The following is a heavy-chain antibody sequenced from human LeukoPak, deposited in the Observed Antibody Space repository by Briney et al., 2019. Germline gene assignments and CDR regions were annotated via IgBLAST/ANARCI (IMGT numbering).Heavy chain of an antibody. D-gene: IGHD6-6*01. CDR1: GYTFIGYY. CDR2: INPDSGGT. CDR3: AREHCSSFRVGDY. V-gene: IGHV1-2*02. J-gene: IGHJ4*02. Sequence: ASVKVSCKASGYTFIGYYMYWVRQAPGQGLEWMGWINPDSGGTNYAQKFQGRVTMTRDTSISTAFMELSSLRSDDTAVYYCAREHCSSFRVGDYWGQGTLVTVSS.